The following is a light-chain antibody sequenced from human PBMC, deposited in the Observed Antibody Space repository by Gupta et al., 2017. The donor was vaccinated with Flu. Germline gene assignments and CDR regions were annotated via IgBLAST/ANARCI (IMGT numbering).Light chain of an antibody. CDR1: QDVNSW. CDR3: QQYDSYSQWP. V-gene: IGKV1-5*03. Sequence: DIQVTQSPASLSASVGERVTIDCRASQDVNSWLAWYQQKPGKAPKLLIYKASNLEGGVPSRFSGGGSGTEFTLTINGLQPDDSAIYYCQQYDSYSQWPFGQGTXVEIK. CDR2: KAS. J-gene: IGKJ1*01.